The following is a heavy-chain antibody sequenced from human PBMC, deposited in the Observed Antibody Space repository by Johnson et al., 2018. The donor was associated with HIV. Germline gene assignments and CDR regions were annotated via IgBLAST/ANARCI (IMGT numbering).Heavy chain of an antibody. CDR2: ISGSGGST. Sequence: QVQLVESGGGVVQPGRSLRLSCAASGFTFSSYAMHWVRQAPGKGLEWVSAISGSGGSTYYADSVKGRFTISRDNSKNTLYLEMNSLRTEDTALYYCARQTLRAFDIWGQGAMVTVSS. CDR1: GFTFSSYA. J-gene: IGHJ3*02. V-gene: IGHV3-NL1*01. CDR3: ARQTLRAFDI.